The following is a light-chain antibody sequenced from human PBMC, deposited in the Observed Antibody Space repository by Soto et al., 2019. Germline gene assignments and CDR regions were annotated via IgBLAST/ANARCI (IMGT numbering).Light chain of an antibody. Sequence: QSVLTQPASVSGSPGQSITISCTGTSSDIGYYNYVSWYQQYQGKAPKLIIYDVTNRPSGVSNRFSGSKSGNTASLTISGLQAEDEADYYCSAYTTSTTLVFGGGTKLTVL. J-gene: IGLJ2*01. CDR2: DVT. CDR3: SAYTTSTTLV. V-gene: IGLV2-14*01. CDR1: SSDIGYYNY.